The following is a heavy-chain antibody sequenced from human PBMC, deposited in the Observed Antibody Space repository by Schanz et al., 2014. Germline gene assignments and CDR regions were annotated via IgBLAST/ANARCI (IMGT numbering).Heavy chain of an antibody. V-gene: IGHV3-7*01. CDR3: AKYGTGKRVSFES. CDR1: GFTFSGYW. CDR2: IKLDGSEK. J-gene: IGHJ4*02. D-gene: IGHD1-26*01. Sequence: EVQLVESGGGLVQPGGSLRLSCAASGFTFSGYWMSWVRQAPGEGLVWVANIKLDGSEKYYVDSVKGRFTISRDNAKNSLYLQMNSLTAEDTAVYYCAKYGTGKRVSFESWGQGPLVTVSS.